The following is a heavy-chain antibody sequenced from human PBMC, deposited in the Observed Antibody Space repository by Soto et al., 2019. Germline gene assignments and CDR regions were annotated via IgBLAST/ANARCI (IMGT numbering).Heavy chain of an antibody. CDR2: INHSGST. D-gene: IGHD2-21*02. CDR1: GGSFSGYY. Sequence: SETLSLTCAVYGGSFSGYYWSWIRQPPGKGLEWIGEINHSGSTNYNPSLKSRVTISVDTSKNQFSLKLSSVTAADTDVYYCARVFVVVTARNWSDPWGQGTLVTVSS. CDR3: ARVFVVVTARNWSDP. J-gene: IGHJ5*02. V-gene: IGHV4-34*01.